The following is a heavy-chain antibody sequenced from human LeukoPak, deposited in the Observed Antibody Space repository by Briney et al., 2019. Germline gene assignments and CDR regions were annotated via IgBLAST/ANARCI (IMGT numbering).Heavy chain of an antibody. D-gene: IGHD1-14*01. Sequence: LETLSLTCTVSRGSITSGGFYWSWIRQPPGKGLEWIGYIHYSGSTNYNPSLKSRVTMPLDTSKNQFSLKLNSVTAADTAVYHCARLVTGKTNWFDPWGQGTLVTVSS. V-gene: IGHV4-61*08. CDR2: IHYSGST. CDR3: ARLVTGKTNWFDP. CDR1: RGSITSGGFY. J-gene: IGHJ5*02.